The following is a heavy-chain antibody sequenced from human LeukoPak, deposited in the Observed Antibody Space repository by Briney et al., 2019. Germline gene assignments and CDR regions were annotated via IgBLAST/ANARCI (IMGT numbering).Heavy chain of an antibody. CDR2: ISWNSGSI. CDR1: GFTFDDYA. D-gene: IGHD2-15*01. CDR3: ARDSGVAANFDY. Sequence: GGSLRLSCAASGFTFDDYAMHWVRQAPGKGLEWVSGISWNSGSIGYADSVKGRFTISRNNAKNSLYLQMNSLRAEDMALYYCARDSGVAANFDYWGQGTLVTVSS. J-gene: IGHJ4*02. V-gene: IGHV3-9*03.